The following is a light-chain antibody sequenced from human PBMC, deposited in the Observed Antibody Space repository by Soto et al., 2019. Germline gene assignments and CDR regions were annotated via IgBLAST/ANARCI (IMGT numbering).Light chain of an antibody. CDR1: ESVSSN. CDR2: GAF. J-gene: IGKJ5*01. Sequence: EIVLTQSPATLSVSPGERATLSCRASESVSSNLAWYQQKPGQAPRLLIYGAFTRATGIPARFSGSGSGTEFTLTISSLQSENSAVYYCQQFNSWSSFAQGTRLE. V-gene: IGKV3-15*01. CDR3: QQFNSWSS.